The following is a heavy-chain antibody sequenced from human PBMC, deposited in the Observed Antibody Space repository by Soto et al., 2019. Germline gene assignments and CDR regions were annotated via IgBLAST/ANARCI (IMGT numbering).Heavy chain of an antibody. CDR2: ISAYNGNT. V-gene: IGHV1-18*01. Sequence: ASVKVSCKASGYTFTSYGISWVRQAPGQGLEWMGWISAYNGNTNYAQKLQGRVTMTTDTSTSTAYMELRSLRSDDTAVYYCARGGYGGYDLRYYYYGMAVWGRGPTVTVSS. D-gene: IGHD5-12*01. CDR1: GYTFTSYG. CDR3: ARGGYGGYDLRYYYYGMAV. J-gene: IGHJ6*04.